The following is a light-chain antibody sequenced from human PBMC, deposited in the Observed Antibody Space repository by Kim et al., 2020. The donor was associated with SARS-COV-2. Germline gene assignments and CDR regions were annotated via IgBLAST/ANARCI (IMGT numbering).Light chain of an antibody. V-gene: IGLV2-14*01. Sequence: QSALTQPASVSGSRGQSITISCTGTSGDIGAYDYVSWYQQHPGKAPKVLIYEVHNRPSGVSNRFSGSKSGNTASLTISGLQTEDEADYYCSSYTRSSTLEVFGGGTKLTVL. CDR2: EVH. CDR3: SSYTRSSTLEV. CDR1: SGDIGAYDY. J-gene: IGLJ2*01.